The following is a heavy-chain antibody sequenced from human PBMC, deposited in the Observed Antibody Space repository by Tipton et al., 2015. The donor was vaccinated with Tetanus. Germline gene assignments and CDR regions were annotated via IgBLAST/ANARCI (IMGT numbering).Heavy chain of an antibody. CDR1: GDSISRGGYF. D-gene: IGHD2-8*01. CDR2: IFYSGNS. CDR3: ARGLIDDFLGSRIYFDS. Sequence: TLSLTCTVSGDSISRGGYFWNWIRQRPGQGPEWIGDIFYSGNSISNPSFRSRVTMSVDTSRTLFSLTLIAVTAADTAVYFCARGLIDDFLGSRIYFDSWGPGTLVTVSS. V-gene: IGHV4-61*08. J-gene: IGHJ4*02.